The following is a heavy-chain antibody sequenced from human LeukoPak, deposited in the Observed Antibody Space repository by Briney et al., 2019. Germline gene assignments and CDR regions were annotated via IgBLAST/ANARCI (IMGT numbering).Heavy chain of an antibody. D-gene: IGHD3-10*01. V-gene: IGHV4-34*01. CDR3: ARPLNDGSGSPYYFDY. J-gene: IGHJ4*02. Sequence: SSETLSLTCAVYGGSFSGYYWSWIRQPPGKGLEWIGEINHSGSTNYSPSLKSRVTISVDTSKNQFSLKLSSVTAADTAVYYCARPLNDGSGSPYYFDYWGQGTLVTVSS. CDR2: INHSGST. CDR1: GGSFSGYY.